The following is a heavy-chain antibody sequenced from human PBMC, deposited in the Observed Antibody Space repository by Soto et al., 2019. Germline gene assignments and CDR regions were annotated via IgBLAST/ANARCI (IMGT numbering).Heavy chain of an antibody. CDR1: GGTFGSCA. V-gene: IGHV1-69*13. CDR2: IIPIFGTA. J-gene: IGHJ3*02. D-gene: IGHD3-22*01. CDR3: ARDGYYYDSSGYEDLDAFDI. Sequence: GASVEVSCKASGGTFGSCASRWVRQAPGQGLEWMGGIIPIFGTANYAQKFQGRVTITADESTSAAYMELSSLRSEDTAVYYCARDGYYYDSSGYEDLDAFDIWGQGTMVTVSS.